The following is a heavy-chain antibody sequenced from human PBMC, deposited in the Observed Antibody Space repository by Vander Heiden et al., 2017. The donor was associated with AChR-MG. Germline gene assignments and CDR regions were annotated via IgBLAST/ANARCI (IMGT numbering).Heavy chain of an antibody. CDR1: GGSFSSHY. CDR2: INHTGST. V-gene: IGHV4-34*01. CDR3: ARRGYYDGTSYYYY. D-gene: IGHD3-22*01. J-gene: IGHJ4*02. Sequence: QVQLQQWGAGLLKPSETLSLTRVFSGGSFSSHYWTWLRQTPGKGLEWIGEINHTGSTNRNPSLESRVTLSIDTSKKQFSLKLSSVTAADTAVYFCARRGYYDGTSYYYYWGQGTLVTVSS.